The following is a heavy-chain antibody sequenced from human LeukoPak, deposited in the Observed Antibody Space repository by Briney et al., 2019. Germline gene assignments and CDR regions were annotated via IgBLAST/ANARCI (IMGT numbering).Heavy chain of an antibody. V-gene: IGHV1-24*01. Sequence: ASVKVSCKVSGYTLTELSLHWVRQAPGKGLEWMGGFDPEDGETIYAQKFQGRVTMTEDTSTDTAYMELSSLRSDDTAVFYCARCYFIATRLLWFDPWGQGSLVTVSS. D-gene: IGHD6-6*01. CDR3: ARCYFIATRLLWFDP. CDR1: GYTLTELS. CDR2: FDPEDGET. J-gene: IGHJ5*02.